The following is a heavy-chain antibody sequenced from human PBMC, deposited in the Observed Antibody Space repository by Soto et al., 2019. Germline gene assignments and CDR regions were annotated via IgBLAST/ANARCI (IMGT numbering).Heavy chain of an antibody. CDR3: ARALPPFDP. V-gene: IGHV1-18*01. Sequence: QVQLVQSGAEVKKPGASVKVSCKASGYTFTSYGISWVRQAPGQGLEWMGWINAYNGNTNYAQKLQGRVTMTTDTSTSTAYTGLRSLRSDDSAVYSCARALPPFDPWGPGTLVPVSS. J-gene: IGHJ5*02. CDR1: GYTFTSYG. CDR2: INAYNGNT.